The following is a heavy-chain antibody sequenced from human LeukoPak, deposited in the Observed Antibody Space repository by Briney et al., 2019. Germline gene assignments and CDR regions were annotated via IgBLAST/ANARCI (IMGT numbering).Heavy chain of an antibody. CDR2: IYTTGST. CDR3: ARCTSTSCYNFDY. J-gene: IGHJ4*02. Sequence: SETLSLTCTVSGGSINSDSYYWNWIRQSAGKGLEWIGHIYTTGSTNCNPSLKSRVTISLDTSKNQFSLKLNSVTAADTAVYYCARCTSTSCYNFDYWGQGTLVTVSS. D-gene: IGHD2-2*02. V-gene: IGHV4-61*09. CDR1: GGSINSDSYY.